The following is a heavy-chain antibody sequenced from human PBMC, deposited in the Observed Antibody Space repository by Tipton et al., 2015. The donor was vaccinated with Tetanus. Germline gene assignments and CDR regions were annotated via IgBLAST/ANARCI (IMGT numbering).Heavy chain of an antibody. CDR3: ARGPTATSDY. CDR2: MFYSGSA. J-gene: IGHJ4*02. Sequence: TLSLTCTVSGGSISNDNYYWSWIRQPPEKGLGWIGYMFYSGSAYYNPSLKSRITISMDTSRNQFSLNLSSVTAADTAVYYCARGPTATSDYWGQGTLVTVSS. V-gene: IGHV4-30-4*01. D-gene: IGHD4-17*01. CDR1: GGSISNDNYY.